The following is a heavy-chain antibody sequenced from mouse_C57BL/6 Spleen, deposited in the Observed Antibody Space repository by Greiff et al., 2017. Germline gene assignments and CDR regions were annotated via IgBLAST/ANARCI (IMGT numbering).Heavy chain of an antibody. CDR3: VRAYYSNYIDY. CDR2: IRSNSSNYAT. J-gene: IGHJ2*01. D-gene: IGHD2-5*01. V-gene: IGHV10-3*01. CDR1: GFTFNTYA. Sequence: EVQLMASGGGLVQPKGSLKLSCAASGFTFNTYAMHWVRQAPGKGLEWVARIRSNSSNYATYYADSVKDRFTISRDDSQSMLYLQMNSLKTEDTAMYYCVRAYYSNYIDYWGQGTTLTVSS.